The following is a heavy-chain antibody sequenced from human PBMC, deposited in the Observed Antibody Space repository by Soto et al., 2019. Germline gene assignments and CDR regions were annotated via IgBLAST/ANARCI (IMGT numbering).Heavy chain of an antibody. J-gene: IGHJ4*02. D-gene: IGHD5-18*01. CDR3: VSLGVDTELEY. CDR2: IKQDVSAK. V-gene: IGHV3-7*01. Sequence: GGSLRLSCVASGFTFSNYWMSWVRQAPGKGLEWVANIKQDVSAKSYVDSVKGRFTISRDNAKNSLYLEMNSLRAEDTAVYYCVSLGVDTELEYWGQGTLVIVSS. CDR1: GFTFSNYW.